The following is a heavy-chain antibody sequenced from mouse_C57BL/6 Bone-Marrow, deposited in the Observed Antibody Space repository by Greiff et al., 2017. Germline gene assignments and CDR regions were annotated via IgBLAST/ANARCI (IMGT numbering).Heavy chain of an antibody. J-gene: IGHJ4*01. CDR3: GIPFRCRDAMDY. CDR1: GYTFTSYW. D-gene: IGHD3-3*01. V-gene: IGHV1-7*01. Sequence: QVQLQQSGAELAKPGASVKLSCKASGYTFTSYWMHWVKQRPGRGLEWIGYINPSSGFPKSNQKFKDKATLTADKSSSTAYMQLSSLTYEDSAVYYCGIPFRCRDAMDYWGQGTSVTVSS. CDR2: INPSSGFP.